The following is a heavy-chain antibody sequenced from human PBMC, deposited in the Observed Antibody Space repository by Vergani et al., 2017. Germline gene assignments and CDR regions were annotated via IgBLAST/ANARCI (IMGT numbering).Heavy chain of an antibody. D-gene: IGHD6-19*01. J-gene: IGHJ4*02. Sequence: QVQLQESGPGLLKPSQTLSLTCTVSGGSISSGSYYWSWIRQPAGKGLEWIGRSYTSASTNYNPSLKSRVTMSVDTSKNQFSLRLSSVTAADTAVYYCARGWDSGWYGELGYWGQGTLVTVSS. CDR3: ARGWDSGWYGELGY. CDR1: GGSISSGSYY. V-gene: IGHV4-61*02. CDR2: SYTSAST.